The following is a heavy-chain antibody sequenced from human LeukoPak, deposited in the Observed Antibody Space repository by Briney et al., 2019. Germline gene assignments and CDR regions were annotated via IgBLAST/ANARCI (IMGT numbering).Heavy chain of an antibody. J-gene: IGHJ4*02. V-gene: IGHV4-34*01. CDR3: ARGRTYYYGSGSYFQY. CDR1: GGSFSGYN. Sequence: SETLSLTCAVYGGSFSGYNWSWIRQPPGKGLEWIGEINHSGSTNYNPSLKSRVTISVDTSKNQFSLKLSSVAAADTAVYYCARGRTYYYGSGSYFQYWGQGTLVTVSS. CDR2: INHSGST. D-gene: IGHD3-10*01.